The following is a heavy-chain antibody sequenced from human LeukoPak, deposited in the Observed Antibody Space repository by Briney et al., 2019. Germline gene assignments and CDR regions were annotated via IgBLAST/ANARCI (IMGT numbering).Heavy chain of an antibody. D-gene: IGHD3-3*01. CDR2: IYYSGDT. J-gene: IGHJ2*01. Sequence: SETLSLTCTVSGASIHYYYWTWIRQPPGKGLEWIGYIYYSGDTNYNPSLKSRVTISVDTSKNQFSLKLTSVTAADTAVYFCARWADLEPYWYFDLWSRGTLVTVSS. V-gene: IGHV4-59*01. CDR1: GASIHYYY. CDR3: ARWADLEPYWYFDL.